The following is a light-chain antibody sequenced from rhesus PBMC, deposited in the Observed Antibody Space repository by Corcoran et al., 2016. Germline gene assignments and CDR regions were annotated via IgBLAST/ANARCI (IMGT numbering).Light chain of an antibody. CDR1: ENVNNY. CDR3: QHGYGTPYS. J-gene: IGKJ2*01. Sequence: DIQMTQSPSSLSASVGDRVTITCRASENVNNYLHWYQQKPGKAPKLLIYKAYTLQSGVPSRFSGSGCGTDYTVTISSLQPEDVATYYCQHGYGTPYSFGQGTKVEIK. V-gene: IGKV1-74*01. CDR2: KAY.